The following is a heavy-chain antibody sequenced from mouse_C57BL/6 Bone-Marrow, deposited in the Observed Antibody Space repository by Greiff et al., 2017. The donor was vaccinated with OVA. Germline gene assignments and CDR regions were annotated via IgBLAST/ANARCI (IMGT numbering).Heavy chain of an antibody. CDR1: GYAFTNYL. CDR3: ARYNSSSTACYFDV. D-gene: IGHD3-2*02. J-gene: IGHJ1*03. Sequence: QVQLQQSGAELVRPGTSVKVSCKASGYAFTNYLIEWVKQRPGQGLEWIGVINPGSGGTNYHEKFKGKATMTASKSSSTAYMQLSILTSEDSAVYFCARYNSSSTACYFDVWGTGTTVTVSS. V-gene: IGHV1-54*01. CDR2: INPGSGGT.